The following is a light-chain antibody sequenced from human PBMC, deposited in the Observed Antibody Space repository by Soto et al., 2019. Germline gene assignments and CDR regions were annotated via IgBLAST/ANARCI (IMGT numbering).Light chain of an antibody. Sequence: EIVLTQSPATLSLSAGERATLSCRATQSVRSSLAWYLQQPGQAPRLLIYDASKRATGIPARFSGSGSGTDFTLTISSLEPKDFAVYYCQQRSNWPGTFGQGTKVDIK. CDR2: DAS. J-gene: IGKJ1*01. CDR1: QSVRSS. V-gene: IGKV3-11*01. CDR3: QQRSNWPGT.